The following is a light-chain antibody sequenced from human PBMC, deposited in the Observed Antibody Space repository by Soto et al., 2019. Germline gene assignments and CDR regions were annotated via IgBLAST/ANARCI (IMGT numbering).Light chain of an antibody. CDR3: QVWDSSSDHVV. CDR2: DDS. CDR1: NIGSKS. Sequence: SYELTQPPSVSVAPGHTARITCGGNNIGSKSVHWYQQKPGQAPVLVVYDDSDRPSGIPERFSGSNSGNTATLTISRVEAGDEADYYCQVWDSSSDHVVFGGGTQLTV. V-gene: IGLV3-21*02. J-gene: IGLJ2*01.